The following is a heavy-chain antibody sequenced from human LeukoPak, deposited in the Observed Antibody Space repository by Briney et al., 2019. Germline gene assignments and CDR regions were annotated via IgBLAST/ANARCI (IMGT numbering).Heavy chain of an antibody. D-gene: IGHD3-10*01. CDR3: ARNRYYYGLGTYGVPNWFDP. CDR1: GFTFSSYW. J-gene: IGHJ5*02. CDR2: IYYSGST. Sequence: GSLSLSCAASGFTFSSYWMSWVRQAPGKGLEWIGTIYYSGSTYYNPSLKSRVTIAVDMSKNQFSLKLTSVTAADTAVYYCARNRYYYGLGTYGVPNWFDPWGQGTLVTVSS. V-gene: IGHV4-39*01.